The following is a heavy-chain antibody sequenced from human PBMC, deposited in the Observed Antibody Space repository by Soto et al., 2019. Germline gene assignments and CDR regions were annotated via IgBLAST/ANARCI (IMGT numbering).Heavy chain of an antibody. CDR1: GFTLSSYW. D-gene: IGHD2-21*02. CDR2: IKHDGNET. J-gene: IGHJ6*02. Sequence: EVRLVESGGGLVQPGGSLRLYCAASGFTLSSYWMTWVRQAPGKGLEGVANIKHDGNETYYVDSVKGRFTISRDNAKNSLYLQINSLRAEDTAVYYCARDKMAYCSGDCYAGSYYYGMDVWGQGTTVTVSS. V-gene: IGHV3-7*03. CDR3: ARDKMAYCSGDCYAGSYYYGMDV.